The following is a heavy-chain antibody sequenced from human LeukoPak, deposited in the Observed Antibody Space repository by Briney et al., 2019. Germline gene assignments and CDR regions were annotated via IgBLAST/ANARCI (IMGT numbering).Heavy chain of an antibody. Sequence: PGGSLRLSCAASGFTFSNYTIHWVRQAPGKGLEWVAVISYDGSNKYYADSVKGRFTISRDNSKNTLYLQMNSLRAEDTAVYYCARDPSIAAPPKDWWGQGTLVTVSS. V-gene: IGHV3-30-3*01. D-gene: IGHD6-6*01. CDR2: ISYDGSNK. CDR1: GFTFSNYT. CDR3: ARDPSIAAPPKDW. J-gene: IGHJ4*02.